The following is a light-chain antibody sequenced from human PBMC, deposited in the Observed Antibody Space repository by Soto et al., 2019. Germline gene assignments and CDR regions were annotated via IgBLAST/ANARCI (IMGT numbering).Light chain of an antibody. Sequence: EIVLTQSPATLSLSPGERVTLSCRASQSISNNHLARYQQKPGQAPRLLIHGTSNRATGIPDRFSGSGSGTDFTLTFSSLQSEDFEIYYCQQYNNWPITFGQGTRLEI. J-gene: IGKJ5*01. CDR1: QSISNN. CDR3: QQYNNWPIT. CDR2: GTS. V-gene: IGKV3D-15*01.